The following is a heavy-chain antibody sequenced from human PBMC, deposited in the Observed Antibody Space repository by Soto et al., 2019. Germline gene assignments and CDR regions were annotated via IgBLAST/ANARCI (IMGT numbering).Heavy chain of an antibody. J-gene: IGHJ4*02. CDR3: ARDYKEKFDY. CDR1: GFTFSSYG. CDR2: ISYDGSNK. V-gene: IGHV3-30*03. Sequence: PGGSLRLSCAASGFTFSSYGMHWVRQAPGKGLEWVAVISYDGSNKYYADSVKGRFTISRDDSKNTLYLQMNSLRAEDTAVYYCARDYKEKFDYWGQGTLVTVSS. D-gene: IGHD1-20*01.